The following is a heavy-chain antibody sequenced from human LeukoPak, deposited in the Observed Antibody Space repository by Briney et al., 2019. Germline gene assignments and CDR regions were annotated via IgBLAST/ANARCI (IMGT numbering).Heavy chain of an antibody. CDR3: AREQYCSSTSCYTSFDY. CDR2: IKQDGSEK. Sequence: GGSLRLSCAASGFTFSSYWMSWVRQAPGKGLEWVANIKQDGSEKYYVDSVKGRFTISRDNAKNSLYLQMNSLRAEDTAVYYCAREQYCSSTSCYTSFDYWGQGTLVTVSS. V-gene: IGHV3-7*01. J-gene: IGHJ4*02. CDR1: GFTFSSYW. D-gene: IGHD2-2*02.